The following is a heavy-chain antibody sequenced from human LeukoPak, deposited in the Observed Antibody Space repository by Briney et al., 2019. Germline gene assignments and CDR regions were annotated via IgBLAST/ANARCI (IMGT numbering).Heavy chain of an antibody. CDR2: IYYSGST. Sequence: PSQTLSLTCTVSGGSISSGGYYWSWIRQHPGKGLEGIGYIYYSGSTYYTPSLKSRVTISVDTSKNQFSLKLTSVSAADTAEYYCARGAGYSGYDFDFWGQGTLVTVSS. CDR1: GGSISSGGYY. J-gene: IGHJ4*02. V-gene: IGHV4-31*03. CDR3: ARGAGYSGYDFDF. D-gene: IGHD5-12*01.